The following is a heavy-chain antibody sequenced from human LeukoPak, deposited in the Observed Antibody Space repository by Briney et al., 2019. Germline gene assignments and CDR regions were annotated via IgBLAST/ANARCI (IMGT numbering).Heavy chain of an antibody. J-gene: IGHJ4*02. V-gene: IGHV4-4*02. CDR3: AREGGYNYGPVDY. CDR2: IYHSGGT. CDR1: GGSISSDNW. Sequence: SETLSLTCAVSGGSISSDNWWSWVRQPPGKGLEWIGEIYHSGGTNYSPSLKSRVTISVDKSKNLFSLRLISVTAADTAVYYCAREGGYNYGPVDYWGQGTLVTVSS. D-gene: IGHD5-18*01.